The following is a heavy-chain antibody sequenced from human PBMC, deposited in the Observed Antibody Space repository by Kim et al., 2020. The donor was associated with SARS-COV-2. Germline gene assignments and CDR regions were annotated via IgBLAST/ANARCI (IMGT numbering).Heavy chain of an antibody. Sequence: SETLSLTCTVSGGSISSYYWSWIRQPPGKGLEWIGYIYYSGSTNYNPSLKSRVTISVDTSKNQFSLKLSSVTAADTAVYYCASLPYSSSWRRFDPWGQGTLVTVSS. D-gene: IGHD6-13*01. CDR2: IYYSGST. J-gene: IGHJ5*02. CDR1: GGSISSYY. CDR3: ASLPYSSSWRRFDP. V-gene: IGHV4-59*08.